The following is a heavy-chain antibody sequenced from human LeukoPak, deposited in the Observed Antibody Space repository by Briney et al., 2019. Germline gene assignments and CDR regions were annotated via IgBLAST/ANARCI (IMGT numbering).Heavy chain of an antibody. D-gene: IGHD3-10*01. V-gene: IGHV4-31*03. J-gene: IGHJ6*02. Sequence: SETLSLTCTVSGGSISSGGYYWSWIRQHPGKGLEWIGYIYYSGSTYYNPSLKSRVTISVDTSKNQFSLKLSSVTAADTAVYYCARDRVNDGSGSYYYYYGMDVWGQGTTVTVSS. CDR3: ARDRVNDGSGSYYYYYGMDV. CDR1: GGSISSGGYY. CDR2: IYYSGST.